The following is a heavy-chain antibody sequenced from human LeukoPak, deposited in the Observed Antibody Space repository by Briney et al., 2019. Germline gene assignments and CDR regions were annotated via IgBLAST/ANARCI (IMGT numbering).Heavy chain of an antibody. J-gene: IGHJ3*02. CDR2: ISYDGSNK. Sequence: GRSLRLSCAASGFTFSSYAMHWVRQAPGKGLEWVAVISYDGSNKYYADSVKGRFTISRDNSKNTLYLQMNSLRAEDTAVYYCASTMGGNAFDIWGQGTMVTVSS. D-gene: IGHD3-10*01. CDR3: ASTMGGNAFDI. CDR1: GFTFSSYA. V-gene: IGHV3-30*14.